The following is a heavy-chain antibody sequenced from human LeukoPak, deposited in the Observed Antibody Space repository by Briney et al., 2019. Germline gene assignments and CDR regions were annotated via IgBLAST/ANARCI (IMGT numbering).Heavy chain of an antibody. J-gene: IGHJ3*02. V-gene: IGHV4-4*07. CDR2: TYISAST. D-gene: IGHD2-21*01. Sequence: SETLSLTGTVSAFTISSLPWIRLRPGAGQGLEGFGRTYISASTKYNRSLKGRVTLSVDTSTNHFSLRLSSVTAADTAVYYCARVRHCGGECYDAFDIWGQGTMVTVSS. CDR3: ARVRHCGGECYDAFDI. CDR1: AFTISSLP.